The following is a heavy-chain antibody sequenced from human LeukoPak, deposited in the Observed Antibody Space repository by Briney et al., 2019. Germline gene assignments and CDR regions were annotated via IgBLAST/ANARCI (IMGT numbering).Heavy chain of an antibody. V-gene: IGHV3-21*04. CDR1: GFTFSSYS. Sequence: GGSLRLSCAASGFTFSSYSMNWVRQAPGKGLEWVSSISSSSSYIYYADSVKGRFTISRDNAKNSLYLQMNSLRAEDTAVYCCAKEGITMIVVVIAYYFDYWGQGTLVTVSS. CDR2: ISSSSSYI. D-gene: IGHD3-22*01. CDR3: AKEGITMIVVVIAYYFDY. J-gene: IGHJ4*02.